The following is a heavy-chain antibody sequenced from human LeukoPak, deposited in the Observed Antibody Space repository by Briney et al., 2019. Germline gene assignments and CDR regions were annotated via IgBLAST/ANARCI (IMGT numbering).Heavy chain of an antibody. J-gene: IGHJ4*02. CDR2: IYYSGTT. D-gene: IGHD5-24*01. CDR1: GGSISSSSYY. V-gene: IGHV4-39*01. Sequence: PSETLSLTCTVSGGSISSSSYYWGWIRQPPGKGLEWIGSIYYSGTTYHNPSLKSRVTISVDTSKNQFSLKLSSVTAADTAVYYCARLRDGYNYGYFDYWGQGTLVTVSS. CDR3: ARLRDGYNYGYFDY.